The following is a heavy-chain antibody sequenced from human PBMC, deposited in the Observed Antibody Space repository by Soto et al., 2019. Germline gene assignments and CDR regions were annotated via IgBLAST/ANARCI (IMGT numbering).Heavy chain of an antibody. D-gene: IGHD6-6*01. CDR1: GGSISSYY. J-gene: IGHJ6*01. CDR3: ARGFMMAAPDYYYYGMEV. Sequence: SETLSLTCTFSGGSISSYYWSWIRQPPGKGLEWIGYIYYSGSTNYNPSLKSRVTISVDTSKNQFSLKLSSVTAADTAVYYCARGFMMAAPDYYYYGMEVWGQGTTVIVSS. V-gene: IGHV4-59*01. CDR2: IYYSGST.